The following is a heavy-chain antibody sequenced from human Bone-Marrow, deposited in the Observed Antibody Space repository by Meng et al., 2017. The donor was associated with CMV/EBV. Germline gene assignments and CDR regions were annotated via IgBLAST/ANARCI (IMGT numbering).Heavy chain of an antibody. CDR1: GFTFSNDW. CDR3: STGTGKTDFDY. J-gene: IGHJ4*02. V-gene: IGHV3-15*01. CDR2: IKSKTDGGTL. Sequence: GESLKISCAASGFTFSNDWMSWVRQAPGKGLEWVGRIKSKTDGGTLDYDAPVEGRFTITRDDSRNPLYLQMNNLKTEDTAEYYCSTGTGKTDFDYWGQGTLVTVSS. D-gene: IGHD1-1*01.